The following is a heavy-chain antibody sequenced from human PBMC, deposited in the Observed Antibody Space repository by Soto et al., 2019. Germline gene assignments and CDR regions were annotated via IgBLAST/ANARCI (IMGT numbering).Heavy chain of an antibody. Sequence: QVQLQESGPGLVKPSETLSLTCTVSGGSISSYYWSWIRQPPGKGLEWIGYIYYSGSTNYNPSLKSRVTRSVDTSKNQFSLKLSSVTAADTAVYYCARRGLMVYANTRYYYYYMDVWGKGTTVTVSS. CDR1: GGSISSYY. D-gene: IGHD2-8*01. V-gene: IGHV4-59*08. J-gene: IGHJ6*03. CDR2: IYYSGST. CDR3: ARRGLMVYANTRYYYYYMDV.